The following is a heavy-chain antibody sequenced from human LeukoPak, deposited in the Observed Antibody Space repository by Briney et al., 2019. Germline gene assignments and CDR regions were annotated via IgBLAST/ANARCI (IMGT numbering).Heavy chain of an antibody. Sequence: SQTLSLTCTVSGDSLSSGHHYWTWIRQLPGQGLERIGSVYHNENAYYSPSLRGRSTISIDTSKSQFYLMLTSVTAADTAVYYCARATYKVSMLDRYFGYWGPGVLVTVSS. V-gene: IGHV4-31*03. CDR2: VYHNENA. J-gene: IGHJ4*02. CDR3: ARATYKVSMLDRYFGY. CDR1: GDSLSSGHHY. D-gene: IGHD1-14*01.